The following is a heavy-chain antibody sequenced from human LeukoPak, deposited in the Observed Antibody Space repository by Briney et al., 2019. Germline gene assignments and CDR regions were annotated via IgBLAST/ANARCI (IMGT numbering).Heavy chain of an antibody. CDR2: INPSGGST. Sequence: GASEKVSCKASGYTFTSYYMHWVRQAPGQGLEWMGVINPSGGSTSYAQKFQGRVTMTGDTSTSTVHMELSSLRSEDTAVYYCARDSDSSSCYDYWGQGTLVTVSS. V-gene: IGHV1-46*01. CDR3: ARDSDSSSCYDY. CDR1: GYTFTSYY. D-gene: IGHD6-13*01. J-gene: IGHJ4*02.